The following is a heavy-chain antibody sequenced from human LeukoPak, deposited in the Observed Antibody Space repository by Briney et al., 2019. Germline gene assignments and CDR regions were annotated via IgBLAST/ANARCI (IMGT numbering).Heavy chain of an antibody. D-gene: IGHD1-26*01. J-gene: IGHJ4*02. V-gene: IGHV3-23*01. CDR3: AKDTGSGSYYAPKFFDY. CDR1: GFTFSSYA. Sequence: PGGSLRLSCAASGFTFSSYAMNWVRQAPGKGLEWVSATSGSGDSTYYADSVKGRFTISRDNSKNTLYLQMNSLRAEDTAVYYCAKDTGSGSYYAPKFFDYWGQGTLVTVSS. CDR2: TSGSGDST.